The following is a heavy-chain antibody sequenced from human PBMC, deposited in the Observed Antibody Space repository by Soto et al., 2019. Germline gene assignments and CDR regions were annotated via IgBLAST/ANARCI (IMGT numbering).Heavy chain of an antibody. CDR1: AYTFTRYG. J-gene: IGHJ6*02. Sequence: QGHLVQSGAEVKKPGASVKVSCKTSAYTFTRYGISWVRQAPGQGLEWMGWISGYNGDTNYAQNLQDRVTMTIDTSTTTANMELRSLTSDDTAVYYCAKNGQPPYYYYGLDVWGQGTTVTVSS. CDR3: AKNGQPPYYYYGLDV. V-gene: IGHV1-18*01. D-gene: IGHD2-8*01. CDR2: ISGYNGDT.